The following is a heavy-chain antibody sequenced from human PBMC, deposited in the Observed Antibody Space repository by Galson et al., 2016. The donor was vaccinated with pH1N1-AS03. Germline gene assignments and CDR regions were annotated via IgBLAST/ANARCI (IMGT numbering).Heavy chain of an antibody. J-gene: IGHJ4*01. CDR1: GFTFSSYA. V-gene: IGHV3-64*01. Sequence: SLRLSCAASGFTFSSYAMFRVRQAPGKGLEYVSAISGNGFSTYYASSVKDRFTISRDNSKNTLFLQMGSLRPEDMAVYYCARGPVSYSNYWFPPPDYWGPGTLVTVSS. CDR3: ARGPVSYSNYWFPPPDY. CDR2: ISGNGFST. D-gene: IGHD6-13*01.